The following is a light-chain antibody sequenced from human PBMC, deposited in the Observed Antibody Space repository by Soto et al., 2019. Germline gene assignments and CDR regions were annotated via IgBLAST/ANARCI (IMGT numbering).Light chain of an antibody. CDR3: SSYTSSRTLV. J-gene: IGLJ1*01. V-gene: IGLV2-14*01. Sequence: QSVLTQPASVSGSPGQSIAISCTGTSSDVGGYNYVSWYQQYPGKAPKLMIYEVSNRPSGVSDRFSGSKSGNTASLTISGLQAEDEADYYCSSYTSSRTLVFGPGTKLTVL. CDR2: EVS. CDR1: SSDVGGYNY.